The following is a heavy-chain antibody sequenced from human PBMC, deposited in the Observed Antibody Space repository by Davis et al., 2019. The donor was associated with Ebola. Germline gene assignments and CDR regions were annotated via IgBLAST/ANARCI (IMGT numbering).Heavy chain of an antibody. J-gene: IGHJ6*02. CDR3: VKDRGEMATIAYYSSGMDV. Sequence: PGGSLRLSCAASGFSFSNYGMQWVRQAPGKGLEWVAFISYEGSVEYYADSVKGRFTTSRDNSKNTLTLQMTSLGAEDTAVYYCVKDRGEMATIAYYSSGMDVWGQGTTVTVSS. D-gene: IGHD5-24*01. V-gene: IGHV3-30*18. CDR2: ISYEGSVE. CDR1: GFSFSNYG.